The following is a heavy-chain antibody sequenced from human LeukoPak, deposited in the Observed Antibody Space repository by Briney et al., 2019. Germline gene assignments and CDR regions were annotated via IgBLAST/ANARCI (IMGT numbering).Heavy chain of an antibody. CDR1: GDSVSRNSAA. V-gene: IGHV6-1*01. J-gene: IGHJ2*01. CDR2: TYYRSKWYN. CDR3: AQGKWYFGL. Sequence: SQTLSLTCAISGDSVSRNSAAWNWTRQSPSRGLEWLGRTYYRSKWYNDSAVSVKSRIIINPDTSKNQFSLQLNSVTPEDAALYHCAQGKWYFGLWGRGTLVTVSS.